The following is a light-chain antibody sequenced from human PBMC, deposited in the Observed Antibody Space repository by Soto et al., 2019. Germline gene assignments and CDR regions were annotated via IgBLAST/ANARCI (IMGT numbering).Light chain of an antibody. J-gene: IGKJ1*01. CDR3: KQYGSSPTWT. Sequence: EIVLTQSPGTLSLSPGERATLSCRASQSVSSSYLAWYQQKPGQAPRLLIYGASSRATGIPDRFSGSGSGTYVTLTISRLETEDIAVYYCKQYGSSPTWTFGQGNKVESK. V-gene: IGKV3-20*01. CDR1: QSVSSSY. CDR2: GAS.